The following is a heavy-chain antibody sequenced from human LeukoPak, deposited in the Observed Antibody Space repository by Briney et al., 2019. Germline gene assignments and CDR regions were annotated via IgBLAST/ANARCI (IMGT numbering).Heavy chain of an antibody. CDR2: IKSKTDGGTT. Sequence: GGSLRLSCAASGFTFSNAWMSRVRQAPGKGLEWVGRIKSKTDGGTTDYAAPVKGRFTISRDDSKNTLYLQMNSLKTEDTAVYYCSRFYGDYYYYYGMDVWGQGTTVTVSS. CDR1: GFTFSNAW. J-gene: IGHJ6*02. CDR3: SRFYGDYYYYYGMDV. D-gene: IGHD4-17*01. V-gene: IGHV3-15*01.